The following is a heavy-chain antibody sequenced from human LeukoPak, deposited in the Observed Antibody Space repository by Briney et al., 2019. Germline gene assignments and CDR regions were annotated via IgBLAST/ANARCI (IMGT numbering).Heavy chain of an antibody. CDR1: GFIFGDYS. J-gene: IGHJ6*03. CDR3: SREPDMDV. V-gene: IGHV3-21*01. Sequence: GGSLRLSCAASGFIFGDYSMNWVRQAPGKGLEWVSSISSGGSVTYYADSLRGRFIISRDNAKDSVLLQMNSLRVEDTAVYFCSREPDMDVWGKGTTVSVSS. CDR2: ISSGGSVT.